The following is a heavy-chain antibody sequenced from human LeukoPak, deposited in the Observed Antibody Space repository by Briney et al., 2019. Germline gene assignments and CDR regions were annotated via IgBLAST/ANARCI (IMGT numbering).Heavy chain of an antibody. V-gene: IGHV4-39*07. CDR2: VDYNGCT. J-gene: IGHJ4*02. Sequence: PSETLSLTCTVSGGSISSSSYYWGWIRQPPGKGLEWIGSVDYNGCTYYNACLRIRVTISVDTSKNQFSLKLSSVTDADTAVYYCARIRYNWNYELDYWGQGTLVTVSS. CDR3: ARIRYNWNYELDY. CDR1: GGSISSSSYY. D-gene: IGHD1-7*01.